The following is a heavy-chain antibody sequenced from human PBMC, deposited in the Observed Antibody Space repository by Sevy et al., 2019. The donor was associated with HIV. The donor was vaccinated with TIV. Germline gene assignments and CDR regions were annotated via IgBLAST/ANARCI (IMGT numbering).Heavy chain of an antibody. J-gene: IGHJ4*02. V-gene: IGHV4-61*01. D-gene: IGHD3-22*01. CDR1: GVSVSSDTYY. CDR3: AREPYFFDKSGYYWDY. CDR2: VYHTGST. Sequence: SETLSLTCAVSGVSVSSDTYYWSWIRQPPGKGLEWIGYVYHTGSTNYSPSFKSRVTISVDTSKNQFSLRLFSVAAADTAVYYCAREPYFFDKSGYYWDYWGQGALVTSPQ.